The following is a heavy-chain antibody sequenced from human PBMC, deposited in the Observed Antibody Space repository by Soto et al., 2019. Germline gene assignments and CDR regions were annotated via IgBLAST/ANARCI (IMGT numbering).Heavy chain of an antibody. CDR3: ARRGDSSGYMDY. CDR1: GYTFTSYW. CDR2: IYPGDSDT. J-gene: IGHJ4*02. V-gene: IGHV5-51*01. Sequence: PVESLKVPCTGSGYTFTSYWSAWVRQMARKGLEWRGIIYPGDSDTRYSPSFQGHGTISADTSISTASLQWSSLKASDTAMYYCARRGDSSGYMDYWGQRILVTV. D-gene: IGHD3-22*01.